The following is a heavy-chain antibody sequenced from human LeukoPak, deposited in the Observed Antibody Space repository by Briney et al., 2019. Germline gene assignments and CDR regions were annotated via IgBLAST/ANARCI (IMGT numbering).Heavy chain of an antibody. V-gene: IGHV3-21*01. CDR2: ISSSSSYI. CDR3: ARALRYSSSWMGY. D-gene: IGHD6-13*01. J-gene: IGHJ4*02. Sequence: GGSLRLSCAASGFTFSSYSMNWVRQAPGKGLEWVSSISSSSSYIYYADSVKGRFTISRDNAKNSLYLQMNSLRAEDTAVYYCARALRYSSSWMGYWGQGTLVTVSS. CDR1: GFTFSSYS.